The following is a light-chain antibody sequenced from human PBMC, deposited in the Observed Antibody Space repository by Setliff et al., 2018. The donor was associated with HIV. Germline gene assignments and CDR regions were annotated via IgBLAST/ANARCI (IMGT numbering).Light chain of an antibody. CDR1: SSDVGGYNY. Sequence: QSALTQPASVSGSPGQSITISCTGTSSDVGGYNYVSWYQQHPGKAPKLLIYEVRNRPSGVSDRFSGSKSGNTASLTISGLQAEDEADYYCSSYAITNTRPFGTGTKVTVL. J-gene: IGLJ1*01. CDR3: SSYAITNTRP. CDR2: EVR. V-gene: IGLV2-14*03.